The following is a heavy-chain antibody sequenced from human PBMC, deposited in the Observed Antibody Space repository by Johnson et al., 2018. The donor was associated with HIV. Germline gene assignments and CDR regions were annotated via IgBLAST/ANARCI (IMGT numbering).Heavy chain of an antibody. CDR1: GFTLNSYG. J-gene: IGHJ3*02. CDR3: AKSSSAYAFDI. CDR2: INSDGSSS. Sequence: VQLVESGGGLVQPGGSLRLSCAASGFTLNSYGMHWVRQVPGKGPVWVSRINSDGSSSAYADSVKGRFTISRDNAKNSLYLQMNSLRAEDTALYYCAKSSSAYAFDIWGQGTMVTVSS. V-gene: IGHV3-74*02. D-gene: IGHD6-13*01.